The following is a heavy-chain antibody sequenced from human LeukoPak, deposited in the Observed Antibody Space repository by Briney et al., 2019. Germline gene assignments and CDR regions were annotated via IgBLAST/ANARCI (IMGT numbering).Heavy chain of an antibody. Sequence: ASVKVSCKASGYTFTSYAMHWVHQAPGQRLEWMGWINAGNGNTKYSQKFQGRVTITRDTSASTAYMELSSLRSEDTAVYYCARAVALREWELLRYWGQGTLVTVSS. J-gene: IGHJ4*02. V-gene: IGHV1-3*01. D-gene: IGHD1-26*01. CDR3: ARAVALREWELLRY. CDR2: INAGNGNT. CDR1: GYTFTSYA.